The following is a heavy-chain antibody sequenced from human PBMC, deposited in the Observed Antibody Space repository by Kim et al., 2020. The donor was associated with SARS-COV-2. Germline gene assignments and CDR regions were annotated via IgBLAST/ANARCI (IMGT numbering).Heavy chain of an antibody. CDR2: IWYDGSNK. J-gene: IGHJ4*02. CDR3: ARDLKFGELDRDY. V-gene: IGHV3-33*01. D-gene: IGHD3-10*01. Sequence: GGSLRLSCAASGFTFSSYGMHWVRQAPGKGLEWVAVIWYDGSNKYYADSVKGRFTISRDNSKNTLYLQMNSLRAEDTAVYYCARDLKFGELDRDYWGQGTLVTVSS. CDR1: GFTFSSYG.